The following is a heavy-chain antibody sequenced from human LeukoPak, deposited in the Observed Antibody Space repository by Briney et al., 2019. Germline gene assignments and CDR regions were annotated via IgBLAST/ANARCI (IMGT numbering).Heavy chain of an antibody. Sequence: PSETLSLTCTVSGGSISSYFWSWFRQPPGKGLEWIGYISYTVTSNYNPSLKSRVTISVDTSKNQFSLKLSSVTAADTAVYYCARVGDWNDLVYWGQGTLVTVSS. V-gene: IGHV4-59*01. CDR3: ARVGDWNDLVY. CDR1: GGSISSYF. D-gene: IGHD1-1*01. CDR2: ISYTVTS. J-gene: IGHJ4*02.